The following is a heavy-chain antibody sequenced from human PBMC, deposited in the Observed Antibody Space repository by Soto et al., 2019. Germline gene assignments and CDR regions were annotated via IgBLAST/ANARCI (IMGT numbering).Heavy chain of an antibody. CDR1: GFTFSSYG. CDR2: ISYDGSNK. CDR3: ATFSLQNAFDV. J-gene: IGHJ3*01. V-gene: IGHV3-30*03. Sequence: PGGSLRLSCAASGFTFSSYGMHWVRQAPGKGLEWVAVISYDGSNKYYADSVKGRFTISRDNSKNTLYLQMNSLRAEATAVYYCATFSLQNAFDVWGQGTTVTVSS.